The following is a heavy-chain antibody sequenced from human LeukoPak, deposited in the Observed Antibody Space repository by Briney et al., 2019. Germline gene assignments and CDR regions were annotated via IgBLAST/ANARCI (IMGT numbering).Heavy chain of an antibody. J-gene: IGHJ4*02. D-gene: IGHD3-10*01. V-gene: IGHV4-59*01. CDR3: AKANSGSTNW. CDR1: GGSIGSFY. CDR2: IYYSGNS. Sequence: SETLSLTCTVSGGSIGSFYWNWIRQPPGKGLEWIGYIYYSGNSNYNPSLKSRVTISVDASKNQFSLKLSSVTAADTAVYYCAKANSGSTNWWGQGTLVTVSS.